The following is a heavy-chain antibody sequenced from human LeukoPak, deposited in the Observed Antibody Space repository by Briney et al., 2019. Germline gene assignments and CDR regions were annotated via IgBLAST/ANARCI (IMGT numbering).Heavy chain of an antibody. CDR1: GYIFMNFG. V-gene: IGHV1-18*01. CDR3: ARSGDGNWFDP. Sequence: GASVKVSCTASGYIFMNFGMGWVRQAPGQGLEWLGWISAYNGDTNYAQKFRGRVTMTTDTSTSTAYMEVRSLTSDDTAIYYCARSGDGNWFDPWGQGTLVIVSS. J-gene: IGHJ5*02. CDR2: ISAYNGDT.